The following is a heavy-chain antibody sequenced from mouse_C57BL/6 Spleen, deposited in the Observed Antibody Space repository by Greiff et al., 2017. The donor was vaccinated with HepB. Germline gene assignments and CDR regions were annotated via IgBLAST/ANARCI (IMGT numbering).Heavy chain of an antibody. CDR3: ARGDYGSSLLDY. J-gene: IGHJ2*01. CDR2: IDPSDSYT. D-gene: IGHD1-1*01. Sequence: VQLQQPGAELVMPGASVKLSCKASGYTFTSYWMHWVKQRPGQGLEWIGEIDPSDSYTNYNQKFKGKSTLTVDKSSSTAYMQLRSLTSEDSAVYYCARGDYGSSLLDYWGQGTTLTVSS. V-gene: IGHV1-69*01. CDR1: GYTFTSYW.